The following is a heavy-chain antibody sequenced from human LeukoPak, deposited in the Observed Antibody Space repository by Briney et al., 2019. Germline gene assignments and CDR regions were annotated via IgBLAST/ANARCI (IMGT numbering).Heavy chain of an antibody. Sequence: GGSLRLSCAASGFTFSSYAMSWVRQAPGKGLEWVSSISGSGVSTYYADSVKGRFTISRDKTKNTVYLQMSSLRVEDAAVYYCAKDVAVAGTDIFDHWGQGNLVTVSS. D-gene: IGHD2-15*01. CDR1: GFTFSSYA. CDR3: AKDVAVAGTDIFDH. J-gene: IGHJ4*02. CDR2: ISGSGVST. V-gene: IGHV3-23*01.